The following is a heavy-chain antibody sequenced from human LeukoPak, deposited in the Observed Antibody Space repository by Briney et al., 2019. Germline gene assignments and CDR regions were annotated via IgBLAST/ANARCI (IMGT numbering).Heavy chain of an antibody. D-gene: IGHD5-18*01. V-gene: IGHV3-21*04. CDR3: ARDASAMALFY. CDR1: GFTFSSYE. CDR2: ISSSSSYI. J-gene: IGHJ4*02. Sequence: GGSLRLSFAASGFTFSSYEMNWVRQTPGKGLEWVSSISSSSSYIYYADSVKGRFTISRHNAKNSLYLQMNSLRAEDTAVYYCARDASAMALFYWGQGTLVTVSS.